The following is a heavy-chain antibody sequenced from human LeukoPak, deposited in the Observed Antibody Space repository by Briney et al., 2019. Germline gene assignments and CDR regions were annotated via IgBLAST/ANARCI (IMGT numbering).Heavy chain of an antibody. CDR2: INSDGSST. J-gene: IGHJ5*02. D-gene: IGHD2-15*01. Sequence: GGSLRLSCAASGFTFSSYWMHWVRQAPAKGLVWVSSINSDGSSTSYADSVKGRFTISRDNAKNTLYLQMNSLRAEDTAVYYCAGSASYNWFDPWGQGTLVTVSS. CDR3: AGSASYNWFDP. CDR1: GFTFSSYW. V-gene: IGHV3-74*01.